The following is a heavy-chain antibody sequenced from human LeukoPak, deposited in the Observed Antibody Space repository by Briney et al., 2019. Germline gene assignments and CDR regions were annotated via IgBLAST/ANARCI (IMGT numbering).Heavy chain of an antibody. CDR1: GLTFSSYA. V-gene: IGHV3-23*01. J-gene: IGHJ4*02. CDR3: AKDLGDYGDY. CDR2: ISGSGGST. Sequence: GASVKVSCKASGLTFSSYAMSWVRQAPGKGLEWVSAISGSGGSTYYADSVKGRFTISRDNSKNTLYLQMNSLRAEDTAVYYCAKDLGDYGDYWGQGTLVTVSS.